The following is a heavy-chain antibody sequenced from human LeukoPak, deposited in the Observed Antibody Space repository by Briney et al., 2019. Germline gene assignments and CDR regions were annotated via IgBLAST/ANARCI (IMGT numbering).Heavy chain of an antibody. CDR1: GHTFTNYY. CDR2: INLNAVTT. CDR3: AREGAAEAKSFDY. V-gene: IGHV1-46*01. J-gene: IGHJ4*02. Sequence: GASVKVSCKASGHTFTNYYIHWMRQAPGQGLEWVGIINLNAVTTRYAQKFQGRITVTRDTSTSTVYMELSSLRSEDTAVYFCAREGAAEAKSFDYWGQGTLVIVSS. D-gene: IGHD6-25*01.